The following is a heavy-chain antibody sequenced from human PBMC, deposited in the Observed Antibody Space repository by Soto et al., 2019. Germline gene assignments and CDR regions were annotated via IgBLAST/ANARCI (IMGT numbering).Heavy chain of an antibody. V-gene: IGHV3-21*01. Sequence: EVLLVESGGGLVKPGGSLRLSCGASGFTFSSYTMNWVRQAPGKGLEWVSSISTNSNYVNYADSVKGRFTISRDNAKNSLYLQMNRLGAEDRAVFYCARDDPYGLVDYWGQGTLVTVSS. CDR3: ARDDPYGLVDY. J-gene: IGHJ4*02. CDR1: GFTFSSYT. D-gene: IGHD3-10*01. CDR2: ISTNSNYV.